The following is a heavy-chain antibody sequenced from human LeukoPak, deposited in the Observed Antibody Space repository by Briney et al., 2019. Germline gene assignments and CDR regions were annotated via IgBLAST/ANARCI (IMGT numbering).Heavy chain of an antibody. J-gene: IGHJ3*02. CDR1: GFTFSSYW. V-gene: IGHV3-74*01. CDR3: AREDGDGLYYYDSIALGAFDI. Sequence: GGSLRLSCAASGFTFSSYWMHWVRQAPGKGLVWVSRINSDGSSTSYADSVKGRFTISRDNAKNTLYLQMNSLRAEDTAVYYCAREDGDGLYYYDSIALGAFDIWGQGTMVTVSS. CDR2: INSDGSST. D-gene: IGHD3-22*01.